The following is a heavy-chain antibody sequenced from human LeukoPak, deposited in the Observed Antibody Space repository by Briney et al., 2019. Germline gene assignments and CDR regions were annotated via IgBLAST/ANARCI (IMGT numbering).Heavy chain of an antibody. J-gene: IGHJ4*02. CDR3: AKPSIPLTYYYDSSGYYEGYYFDY. CDR2: ISGSGGST. CDR1: GFTFSSYA. D-gene: IGHD3-22*01. V-gene: IGHV3-23*01. Sequence: AGGSLRLSCAASGFTFSSYAMTWVRQAPGKGLEWVSTISGSGGSTYYADSVKGRFTISRDNSKNTLYLQMNSLRAEDTAVYYCAKPSIPLTYYYDSSGYYEGYYFDYWGQGTLVTVSS.